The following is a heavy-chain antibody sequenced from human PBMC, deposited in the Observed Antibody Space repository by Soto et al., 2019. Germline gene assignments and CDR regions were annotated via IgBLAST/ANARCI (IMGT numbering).Heavy chain of an antibody. CDR1: GFTFSSYA. CDR3: ARGYYDSSALDV. V-gene: IGHV3-30-3*01. CDR2: ISYDGSNK. J-gene: IGHJ6*02. D-gene: IGHD3-22*01. Sequence: GSLRLSCAASGFTFSSYAMHWVRQAPGKGLEWVAVISYDGSNKYYADSVKGRFTISRDNSKNTLYLQMNSLRAEDTAVYYCARGYYDSSALDVWGQGTTVTVSS.